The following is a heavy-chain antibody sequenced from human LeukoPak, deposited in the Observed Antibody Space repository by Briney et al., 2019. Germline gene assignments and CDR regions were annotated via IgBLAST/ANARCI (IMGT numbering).Heavy chain of an antibody. CDR3: ARAGAFADNRLDY. J-gene: IGHJ4*02. CDR1: GFTFDDHA. Sequence: GGSLRLSCSASGFTFDDHAMHWVRQAPGKGLEWVSLISWNAGGKYYADSVKGRFTISRDNSKNSLYLQMNSLRTEDTALYYCARAGAFADNRLDYWGLGTLVTVSS. V-gene: IGHV3-43*01. D-gene: IGHD2-8*02. CDR2: ISWNAGGK.